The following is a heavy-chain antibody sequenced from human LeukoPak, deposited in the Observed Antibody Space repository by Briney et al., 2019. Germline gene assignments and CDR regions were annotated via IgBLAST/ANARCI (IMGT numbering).Heavy chain of an antibody. CDR1: GFTFSSYA. Sequence: GGSLRLTCAASGFTFSSYAMSWVRQAPGKGLEWVSAISGSGGSTYYADSVKGRFTISRDNSKNTLYLQMNSLRAEDTAVYYCAKAYGVVVTYYFDYWGQGTLVTVSS. D-gene: IGHD3-22*01. CDR3: AKAYGVVVTYYFDY. V-gene: IGHV3-23*01. CDR2: ISGSGGST. J-gene: IGHJ4*02.